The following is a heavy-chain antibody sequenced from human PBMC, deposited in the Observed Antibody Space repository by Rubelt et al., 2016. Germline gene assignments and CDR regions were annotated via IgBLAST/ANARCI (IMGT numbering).Heavy chain of an antibody. D-gene: IGHD3-10*01. J-gene: IGHJ4*02. CDR3: ARRFRGYYFDY. Sequence: GRVTMTRDTSISTAYMELSRLRSDDTAVYYCARRFRGYYFDYWGQGTLVTVSS. V-gene: IGHV1-2*02.